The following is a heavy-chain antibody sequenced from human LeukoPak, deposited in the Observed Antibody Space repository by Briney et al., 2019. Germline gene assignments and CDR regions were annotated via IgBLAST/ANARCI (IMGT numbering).Heavy chain of an antibody. V-gene: IGHV3-9*01. Sequence: GGSLRLSCAASGFTFDDYAMHWVRQAPGKGLEWVSGISWNSGSIGYADSVKGRFTISRDNAKNSLYLQMNSLRAEDTALYYCAKALYSSSWYYEHSGQGTLVTVSS. J-gene: IGHJ4*02. CDR3: AKALYSSSWYYEH. CDR1: GFTFDDYA. CDR2: ISWNSGSI. D-gene: IGHD6-13*01.